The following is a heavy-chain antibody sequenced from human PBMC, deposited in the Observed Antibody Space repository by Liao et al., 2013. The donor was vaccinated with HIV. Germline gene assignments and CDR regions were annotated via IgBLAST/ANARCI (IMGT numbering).Heavy chain of an antibody. D-gene: IGHD6-19*01. Sequence: QVQLQQWGAGLLKPSETLSLTCAVYGGSFSDYYWSWIRQPPGKGLEWIGEINHSGSTNYNPSLKSRVTMSVDTSKNQFSLKLNSVTAADTAVYYCASYGSGWYSVDYWGQGTLVTVSS. CDR2: INHSGST. CDR1: GGSFSDYY. CDR3: ASYGSGWYSVDY. V-gene: IGHV4-34*01. J-gene: IGHJ4*02.